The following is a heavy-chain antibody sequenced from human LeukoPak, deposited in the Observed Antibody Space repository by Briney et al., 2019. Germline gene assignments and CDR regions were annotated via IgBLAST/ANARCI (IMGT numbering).Heavy chain of an antibody. CDR3: ANLARGIAAAGTDY. CDR2: ISSNSRDI. J-gene: IGHJ4*02. D-gene: IGHD6-13*01. V-gene: IGHV3-21*04. CDR1: GFTFSSYT. Sequence: GGSLRLSCAASGFTFSSYTMNWVRQAPGKGLEWVAAISSNSRDIFYADSVKGRFSISRDNTHNSLSLRMNSLRAEDTAVYYCANLARGIAAAGTDYWGQGTLVTVSS.